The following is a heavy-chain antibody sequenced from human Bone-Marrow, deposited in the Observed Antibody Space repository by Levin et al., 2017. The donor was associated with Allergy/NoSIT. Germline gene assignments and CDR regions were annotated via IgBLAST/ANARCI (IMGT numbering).Heavy chain of an antibody. D-gene: IGHD2-2*01. Sequence: SVKVSCKASGGTFSSYAISWVRQAPGQGLEWMGGIIPIFGTANYAQKFQGRVTITADESTSTAYMELSSLRSEDTAVYYCATYQNCSSTSCDEFNFDYWGQGTLVTVSS. J-gene: IGHJ4*02. CDR1: GGTFSSYA. V-gene: IGHV1-69*13. CDR2: IIPIFGTA. CDR3: ATYQNCSSTSCDEFNFDY.